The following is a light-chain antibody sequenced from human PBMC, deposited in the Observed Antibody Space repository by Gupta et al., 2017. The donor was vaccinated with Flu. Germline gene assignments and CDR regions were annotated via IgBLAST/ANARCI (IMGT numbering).Light chain of an antibody. CDR2: EVT. Sequence: QSALTQPPSASGSPGQSVAISCTGTSSDVGANNYVPWYQQHPGRAPKLMIYEVTKRPSGVPDRFSGSMSGNTASLTVSGLQAEDEADYYCCSYTGNNNFYVFGTGTKVTVL. V-gene: IGLV2-8*01. CDR3: CSYTGNNNFYV. CDR1: SSDVGANNY. J-gene: IGLJ1*01.